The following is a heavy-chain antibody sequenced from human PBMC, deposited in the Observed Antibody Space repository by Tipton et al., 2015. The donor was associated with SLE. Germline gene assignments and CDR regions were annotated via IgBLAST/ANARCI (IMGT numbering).Heavy chain of an antibody. CDR2: IYYSGST. V-gene: IGHV4-39*01. D-gene: IGHD4-23*01. J-gene: IGHJ2*01. Sequence: TLSLTCTVSGGSIRSSTYYWGWLRQPPGKGLEWIGSIYYSGSTYYNPSLKSRVTISVDTSKNQFSLKLSSVTAADTAVYYCARPGTDYGGNSRYFDLWGRGTLVTVSS. CDR1: GGSIRSSTYY. CDR3: ARPGTDYGGNSRYFDL.